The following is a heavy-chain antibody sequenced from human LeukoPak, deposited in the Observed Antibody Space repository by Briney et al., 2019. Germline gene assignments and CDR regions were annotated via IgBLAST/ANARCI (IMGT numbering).Heavy chain of an antibody. V-gene: IGHV4-38-2*02. Sequence: SETLSLTCTVSGYSISSTYCWGWIRQPPGKGLEWIASICHSGSTYYNPSLKSRVTISIDTSKNQFSLKLSSVTAADTALYFCARVCCYYNSGSDPNWLDPWGQGTRVTVSS. CDR3: ARVCCYYNSGSDPNWLDP. CDR1: GYSISSTYC. CDR2: ICHSGST. J-gene: IGHJ5*02. D-gene: IGHD3-10*01.